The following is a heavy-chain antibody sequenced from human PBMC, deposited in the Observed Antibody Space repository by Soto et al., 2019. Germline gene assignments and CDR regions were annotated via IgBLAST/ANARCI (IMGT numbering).Heavy chain of an antibody. D-gene: IGHD2-15*01. CDR3: TRGPRAYCSGGNCYPSDY. CDR2: TRNKANSYTT. Sequence: ESGGGLVQPGGSLRLSCAASGFTFSDHYMDWVRQAPGKGLEWVGRTRNKANSYTTEYAASVKGRFTISRDDSKNSLHLQMNSLKTEDTAVYYCTRGPRAYCSGGNCYPSDYWGQGTLVTVSS. V-gene: IGHV3-72*01. J-gene: IGHJ4*02. CDR1: GFTFSDHY.